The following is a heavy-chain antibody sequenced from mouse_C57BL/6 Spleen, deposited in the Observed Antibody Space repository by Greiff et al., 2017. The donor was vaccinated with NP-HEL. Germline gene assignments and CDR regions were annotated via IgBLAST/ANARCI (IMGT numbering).Heavy chain of an antibody. D-gene: IGHD2-5*01. V-gene: IGHV1-80*01. CDR3: ARGSNYRYYFDY. J-gene: IGHJ2*01. Sequence: VQGVESGAELVKPGASVKISCKASGYAFSSYWMNWVKQRPGKGLEWIGQIYPGDGDTNYNGKFKGKATLTAAKSSSTAYMQLSSLTSEDSAVYFCARGSNYRYYFDYWGQGTTLTVSS. CDR2: IYPGDGDT. CDR1: GYAFSSYW.